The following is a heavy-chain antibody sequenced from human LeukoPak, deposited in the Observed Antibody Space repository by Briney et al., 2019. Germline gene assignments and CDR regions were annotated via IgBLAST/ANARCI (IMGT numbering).Heavy chain of an antibody. CDR2: IYYSGST. Sequence: SETLSLTCTVSGGSVSSDSYYWSWIRQPPGKGLEWIGYIYYSGSTNYNPSLKSRVTISVDTSKNQFSLELSSVTAADTAVYYCARDMAAVGPNWFDPWGQGTLVTVSS. J-gene: IGHJ5*02. V-gene: IGHV4-61*01. D-gene: IGHD6-13*01. CDR1: GGSVSSDSYY. CDR3: ARDMAAVGPNWFDP.